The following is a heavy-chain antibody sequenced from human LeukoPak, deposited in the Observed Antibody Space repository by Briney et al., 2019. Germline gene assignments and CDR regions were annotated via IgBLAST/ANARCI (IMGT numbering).Heavy chain of an antibody. J-gene: IGHJ4*02. CDR3: ARTGYSSGWYRPYYFDY. Sequence: SETLSLTCTVSGGSLSSSSYYWGWGRQPPGRGLEWVGSIYYSGSTYYNPSLKSRVTISVDTSKNQFSLKLSSVTAADTAVYYCARTGYSSGWYRPYYFDYWGQGTLVTVSS. CDR1: GGSLSSSSYY. D-gene: IGHD6-19*01. CDR2: IYYSGST. V-gene: IGHV4-39*07.